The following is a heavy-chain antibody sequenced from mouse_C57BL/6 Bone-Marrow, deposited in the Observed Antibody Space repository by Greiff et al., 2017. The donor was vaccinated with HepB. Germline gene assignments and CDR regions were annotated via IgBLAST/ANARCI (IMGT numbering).Heavy chain of an antibody. CDR3: ARSEFITTVVDPFDY. Sequence: EVKLMESGGGLVQPGGSLSLSCAASGFTFTDYYMSWVRQPPGKALEWLGFIRNKANGYTTEYSASVKGRFTISRDNSQSILYLQMNALRAEDSATYYCARSEFITTVVDPFDYWGQGTTLTVSS. D-gene: IGHD1-1*01. CDR2: IRNKANGYTT. J-gene: IGHJ2*01. CDR1: GFTFTDYY. V-gene: IGHV7-3*01.